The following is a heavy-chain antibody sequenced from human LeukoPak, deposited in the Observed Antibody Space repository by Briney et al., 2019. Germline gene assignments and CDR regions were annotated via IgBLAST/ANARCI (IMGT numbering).Heavy chain of an antibody. CDR1: GGSLSGYY. D-gene: IGHD3-22*01. V-gene: IGHV4-34*01. Sequence: SETLSLTCAVYGGSLSGYYWSWIRQSPEKGLEWIGEINHSGNINYNASLQSRVTISVDTSKNQFSLKLSSVTAADTAVYYCARDSRPYYDSSGYSLSRLDYWGQGTLVTVSS. CDR2: INHSGNI. CDR3: ARDSRPYYDSSGYSLSRLDY. J-gene: IGHJ4*02.